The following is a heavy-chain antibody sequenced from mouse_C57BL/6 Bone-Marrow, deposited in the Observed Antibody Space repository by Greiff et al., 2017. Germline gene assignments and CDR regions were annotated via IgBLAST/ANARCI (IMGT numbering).Heavy chain of an antibody. CDR1: GFSLTSYG. D-gene: IGHD2-4*01. J-gene: IGHJ2*01. CDR3: ARNAMITNYFDY. CDR2: IWSGGST. V-gene: IGHV2-2*01. Sequence: QVQLKQSGPGLVQPSQSLSITCTVSGFSLTSYGVHWVRQSPGKGLEWLGVIWSGGSTDYNAAFISRLSISKDNSKSQVVFKMNSLQADDTAIYYCARNAMITNYFDYWGQGTTLTVSS.